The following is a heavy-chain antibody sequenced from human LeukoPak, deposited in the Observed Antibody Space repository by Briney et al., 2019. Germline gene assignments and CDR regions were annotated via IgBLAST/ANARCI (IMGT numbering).Heavy chain of an antibody. CDR1: GGTFSSYA. J-gene: IGHJ4*02. V-gene: IGHV1-69*05. Sequence: SVKVSCKASGGTFSSYAISWVRQAPGQGLEWMGRIIPIFGTANYAQKFQGRVTITTDESTSTAYMELSSLRSEDTAVYYCARDSFYDFWSGTQDSNGDYWGQGTLVTVSS. CDR2: IIPIFGTA. CDR3: ARDSFYDFWSGTQDSNGDY. D-gene: IGHD3-3*01.